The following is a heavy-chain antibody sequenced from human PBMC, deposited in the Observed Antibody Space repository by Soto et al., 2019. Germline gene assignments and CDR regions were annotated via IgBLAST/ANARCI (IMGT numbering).Heavy chain of an antibody. D-gene: IGHD6-6*01. CDR3: ARGRGQEQLGEFDY. CDR2: INHSGST. V-gene: IGHV4-34*01. CDR1: GGSFSGYY. Sequence: SETLSLTCAVYGGSFSGYYWSWIRQPPGKGLEWIGEINHSGSTNYNPSLKSRVTISVDTSKNQFSLKLSSVTAADTAVYYCARGRGQEQLGEFDYWGQGTLVTVSS. J-gene: IGHJ4*02.